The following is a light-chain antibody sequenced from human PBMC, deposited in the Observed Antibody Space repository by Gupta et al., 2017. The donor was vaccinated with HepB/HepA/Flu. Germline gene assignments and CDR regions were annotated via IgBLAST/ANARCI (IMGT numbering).Light chain of an antibody. Sequence: DIVLTQLPGTLSLSPGERATRSCRASQSVSSSFLAWYQQKPGQAPRLLIYGTSTSASGIPDRFSGSGSGTDFTLTISRLEPEDFAVYYCLQYVSSPRTFGQGTKVEIK. CDR3: LQYVSSPRT. J-gene: IGKJ1*01. CDR2: GTS. CDR1: QSVSSSF. V-gene: IGKV3-20*01.